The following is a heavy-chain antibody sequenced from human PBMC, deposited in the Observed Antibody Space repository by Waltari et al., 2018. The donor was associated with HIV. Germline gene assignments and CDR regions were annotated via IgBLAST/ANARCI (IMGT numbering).Heavy chain of an antibody. D-gene: IGHD3-22*01. CDR1: GFTFSSYA. V-gene: IGHV3-30-3*01. Sequence: QVQLVESGGGVVQPGRSLRLSCAASGFTFSSYAMHWVRQAPGKGVEGVAFISYDGSNKYYADSVKCRFTISRDNSKNTLYLQMNSLRAEDTAGYYCARDPYYYDTTYGMDVWGQGTTVTVSS. CDR3: ARDPYYYDTTYGMDV. CDR2: ISYDGSNK. J-gene: IGHJ6*02.